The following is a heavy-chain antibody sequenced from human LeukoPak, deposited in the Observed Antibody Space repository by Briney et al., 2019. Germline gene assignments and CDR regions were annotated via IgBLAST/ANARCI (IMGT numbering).Heavy chain of an antibody. V-gene: IGHV4-38-2*02. D-gene: IGHD4-17*01. CDR2: VCHSGST. CDR1: GYSISSGYC. Sequence: SETLSLTCTVSGYSISSGYCWAWIRQPPGKGLEWIGSVCHSGSTYYNPSLKSRVTISLDTSKNQFSLKLSSVTAADTAVYYCARRRGGDYGMYYYYYMDVWGKGTTVTVSS. J-gene: IGHJ6*03. CDR3: ARRRGGDYGMYYYYYMDV.